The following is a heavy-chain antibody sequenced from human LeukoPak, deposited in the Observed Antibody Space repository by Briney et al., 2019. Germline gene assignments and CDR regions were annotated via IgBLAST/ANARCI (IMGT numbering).Heavy chain of an antibody. CDR1: GFTFSNAW. V-gene: IGHV3-15*01. J-gene: IGHJ4*02. CDR3: TTESGYEGLFDY. CDR2: NKSKTDGGTT. D-gene: IGHD5-12*01. Sequence: GGSLRLSCAASGFTFSNAWMSWVRQAPGKGLEWVGRNKSKTDGGTTDFAAPVKGRFTISRDDSKNTLYLQMNSLKSGDTAVYYCTTESGYEGLFDYWGQGTLVTVSS.